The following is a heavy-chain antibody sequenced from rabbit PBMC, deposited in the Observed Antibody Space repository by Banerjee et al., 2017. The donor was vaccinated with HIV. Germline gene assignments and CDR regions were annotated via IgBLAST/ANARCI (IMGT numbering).Heavy chain of an antibody. Sequence: QSLEESGGDLVKPGASLTLTCTASGFSFSSSYYMCWVRQAPGKGLEWIACIYAGSSGSAYYASWAKGRFAISKTSSTTVTLQMTSLTAADTATYFCARFYTGSGYVNLWGPGTL. D-gene: IGHD8-1*01. CDR1: GFSFSSSYY. CDR2: IYAGSSGSA. V-gene: IGHV1S40*01. CDR3: ARFYTGSGYVNL. J-gene: IGHJ4*01.